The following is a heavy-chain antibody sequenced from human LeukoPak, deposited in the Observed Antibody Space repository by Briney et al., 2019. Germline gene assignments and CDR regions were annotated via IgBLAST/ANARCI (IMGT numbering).Heavy chain of an antibody. J-gene: IGHJ3*01. Sequence: PGGSLRLSCSASGFPFNTYAIHWVRQAPGKGLEYVAGISSNGDNTDFADSAKGRFTISRDNSKSTLFLQMNSLRAEDTAVYFCTRDSALLGVALDLWGQGTVVTVSS. CDR3: TRDSALLGVALDL. D-gene: IGHD2-15*01. CDR2: ISSNGDNT. CDR1: GFPFNTYA. V-gene: IGHV3-64D*06.